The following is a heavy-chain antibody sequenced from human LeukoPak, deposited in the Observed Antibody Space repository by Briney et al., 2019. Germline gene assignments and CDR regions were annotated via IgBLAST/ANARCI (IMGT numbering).Heavy chain of an antibody. Sequence: GGSLRLSCAASGFTFADYAMHWVRQAPGKGLEWVSLISGDGGSTYYADPVKGRFTISRDNSKNSLYLQMNSLRTEDTALYYCAKDMVEDYDILPGYFDYWGQGTLVTVSS. CDR2: ISGDGGST. CDR3: AKDMVEDYDILPGYFDY. D-gene: IGHD3-9*01. J-gene: IGHJ4*02. CDR1: GFTFADYA. V-gene: IGHV3-43*02.